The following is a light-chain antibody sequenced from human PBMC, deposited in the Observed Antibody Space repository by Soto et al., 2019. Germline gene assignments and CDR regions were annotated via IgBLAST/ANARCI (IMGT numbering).Light chain of an antibody. CDR2: EGS. V-gene: IGKV1-5*01. J-gene: IGKJ4*01. Sequence: DIQMTQSPSTLSASIGDTVTITCRANQSISSWLAWYQQKPGKAPKLLISEGSSLESGVPSRFSGSGSGTEFTLTISSLQPDDLATYYCQQYNSYPRTFGGGTKVEIK. CDR1: QSISSW. CDR3: QQYNSYPRT.